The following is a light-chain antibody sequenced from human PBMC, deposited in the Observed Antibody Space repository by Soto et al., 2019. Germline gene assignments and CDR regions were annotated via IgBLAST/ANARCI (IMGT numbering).Light chain of an antibody. CDR1: QGINSY. Sequence: AIRMTQSPSSFSASTGARVTITCRASQGINSYLAWYQQKPGKAPKLLIYAASTLQSAVPSRFSGSGSGTDFTLTISGLQSEDFATYYCQQYYSYTLTFGQGTKVEIK. CDR2: AAS. J-gene: IGKJ1*01. CDR3: QQYYSYTLT. V-gene: IGKV1-8*01.